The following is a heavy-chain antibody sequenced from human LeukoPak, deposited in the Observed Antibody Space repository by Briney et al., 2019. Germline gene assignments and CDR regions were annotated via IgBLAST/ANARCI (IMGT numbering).Heavy chain of an antibody. CDR2: ISSTGGTT. V-gene: IGHV3-23*01. J-gene: IGHJ6*03. D-gene: IGHD2-15*01. Sequence: PGGSLRLSCAASGFTFSSYEMNCVRQAPGKGREGVSSISSTGGTTYYADAVKGRFTIPRDNSKNTLYVQMNSLRAEDTAIYYCAKNGDRGAYCTGGTCYPYFYYYMDVWGKGTTVTI. CDR3: AKNGDRGAYCTGGTCYPYFYYYMDV. CDR1: GFTFSSYE.